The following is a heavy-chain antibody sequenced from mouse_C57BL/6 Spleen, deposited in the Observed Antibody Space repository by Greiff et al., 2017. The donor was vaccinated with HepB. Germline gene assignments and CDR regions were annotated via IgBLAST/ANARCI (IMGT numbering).Heavy chain of an antibody. J-gene: IGHJ3*01. CDR2: IRLKSDNYAT. V-gene: IGHV6-3*01. CDR3: TGYGSTWFAY. CDR1: GFTFSNYW. D-gene: IGHD1-1*01. Sequence: EVKVEESGGGLVQPGGSMKLSCVASGFTFSNYWMNWVRQSPEKGLEWVAQIRLKSDNYATHYAASVKGRFTISRDDSKSSVYLQMNNLRAEDTGIYYCTGYGSTWFAYWGQGTLVTVSA.